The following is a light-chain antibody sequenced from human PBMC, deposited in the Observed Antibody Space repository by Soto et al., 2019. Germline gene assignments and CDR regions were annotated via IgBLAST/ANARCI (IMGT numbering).Light chain of an antibody. CDR2: EVS. CDR3: FSYTSSGTYV. V-gene: IGLV2-14*01. Sequence: QSVLTQPPSASWSPGQSITISCTGTSSDVGNYKYVSWYQQHPGKAPKLMIYEVSNRPSGVSNRFSGSKSGNTASLTISGLQAEDETDYYCFSYTSSGTYVFGTGTKVTVL. CDR1: SSDVGNYKY. J-gene: IGLJ1*01.